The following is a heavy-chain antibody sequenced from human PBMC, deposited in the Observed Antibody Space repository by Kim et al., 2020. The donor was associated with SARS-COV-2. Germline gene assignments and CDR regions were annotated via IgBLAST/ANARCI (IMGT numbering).Heavy chain of an antibody. CDR3: ARVSFNLLRYFDWLSGTIKTKNFDY. CDR1: GGSFSGYY. Sequence: SETLSLTCAVYGGSFSGYYWSWIRQPPGKGLEWIGEINHSGSTNYNPSLKSRVTISVDTSKNQFSLKLSSVTAADTAVYYCARVSFNLLRYFDWLSGTIKTKNFDYWGQGTLVTVSS. D-gene: IGHD3-9*01. V-gene: IGHV4-34*01. J-gene: IGHJ4*02. CDR2: INHSGST.